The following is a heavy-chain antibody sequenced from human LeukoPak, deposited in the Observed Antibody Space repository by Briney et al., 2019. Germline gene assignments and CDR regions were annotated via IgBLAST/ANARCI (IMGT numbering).Heavy chain of an antibody. V-gene: IGHV3-23*01. CDR1: AFTFYNYA. J-gene: IGHJ4*02. Sequence: HPGGSLRLSCAASAFTFYNYAMTWVRQAPGKGLEWVSSITGSGGDSYSADSVKGRFTISRDNSKSTLYLQMNSLRSEDTALYYYAKGLAKSSNWYFDYWGQGTLVTVSS. D-gene: IGHD6-13*01. CDR3: AKGLAKSSNWYFDY. CDR2: ITGSGGDS.